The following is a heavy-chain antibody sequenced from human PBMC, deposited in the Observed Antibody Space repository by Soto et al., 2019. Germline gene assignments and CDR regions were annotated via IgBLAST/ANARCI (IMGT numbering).Heavy chain of an antibody. CDR2: ISSSSSTI. CDR1: GFTFSTYS. CDR3: AREALGIWYDFAY. Sequence: EVQLVESGGGLVQPGGSLRLSCAASGFTFSTYSMNWVRQAPGKGLEWVSYISSSSSTIYYADSVKGRFTISRDNAKNSLYLQMNSLRDEDTAVYYCAREALGIWYDFAYWGQGTLVTVSS. J-gene: IGHJ4*02. D-gene: IGHD2-8*01. V-gene: IGHV3-48*02.